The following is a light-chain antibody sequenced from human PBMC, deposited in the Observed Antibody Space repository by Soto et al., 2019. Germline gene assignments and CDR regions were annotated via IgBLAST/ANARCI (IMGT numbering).Light chain of an antibody. CDR2: AAS. CDR1: QGIETY. Sequence: DIQMTQSPSSLSASVGDRVSITCRTSQGIETYLNWYQQKSGKAPKLLIYAASSLQSGVPSRFSGSGSGTEFTLTISSLQPDDFATYYCQQYNSYSAFGGGTKVDIK. J-gene: IGKJ4*01. V-gene: IGKV1-17*01. CDR3: QQYNSYSA.